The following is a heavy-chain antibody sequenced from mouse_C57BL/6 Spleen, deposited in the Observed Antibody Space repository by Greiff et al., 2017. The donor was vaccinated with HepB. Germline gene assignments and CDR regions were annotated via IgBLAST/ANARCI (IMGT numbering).Heavy chain of an antibody. CDR3: AREGYGSSIAY. D-gene: IGHD1-1*01. CDR2: INPSSGYT. J-gene: IGHJ3*01. V-gene: IGHV1-4*01. CDR1: GYTFTSYT. Sequence: VQLQQSGAELARPGASVKMSCKASGYTFTSYTMHWVKQRPGQGLEWIGYINPSSGYTKYNQKFKDKATLTADKSSSTAYMQLSSLTSEDSAFYYCAREGYGSSIAYWGQGTLVTVSA.